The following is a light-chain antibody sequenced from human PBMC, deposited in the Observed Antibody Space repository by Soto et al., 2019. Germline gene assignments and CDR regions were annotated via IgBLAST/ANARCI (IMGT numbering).Light chain of an antibody. CDR2: NVS. Sequence: QSALTQPASVSGSPGQSITISCTGTSSDIGAHTYVSWFQQHPGKVPKVIIYNVSTRPSGISDRFSGSKSGNTASLTISGLQAEDGADYDCSSYAGGFVVFGGGTKLTVL. V-gene: IGLV2-14*01. CDR1: SSDIGAHTY. CDR3: SSYAGGFVV. J-gene: IGLJ2*01.